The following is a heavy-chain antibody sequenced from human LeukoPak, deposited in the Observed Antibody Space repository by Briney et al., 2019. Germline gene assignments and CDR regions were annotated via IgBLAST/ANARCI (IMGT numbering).Heavy chain of an antibody. Sequence: SETLSLTCAVSGYSISSGAYWGWIRQPPGKGLQWIGCIYHDGSTYYNPSLQSRVTISVDTSKNQYSLKLTSVTAIDTAVYYCVRDPPDYWGQGTLVTVSS. CDR2: IYHDGST. V-gene: IGHV4-38-2*02. J-gene: IGHJ4*02. CDR3: VRDPPDY. CDR1: GYSISSGAY.